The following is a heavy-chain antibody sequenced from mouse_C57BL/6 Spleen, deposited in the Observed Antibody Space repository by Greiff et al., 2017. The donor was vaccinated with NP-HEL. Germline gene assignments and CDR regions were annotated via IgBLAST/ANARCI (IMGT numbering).Heavy chain of an antibody. CDR3: ARGVIYYDYSWFAY. CDR2: INPNNGGT. D-gene: IGHD2-4*01. Sequence: VQLQQSGPELVKPGASVKIPCKASGYTFTDYNMDWVKQSHGKSLEWIGDINPNNGGTIYNQKFKGKATLTVDKSSSTAYMELRSLTSEDTAVYYCARGVIYYDYSWFAYWGQGTLVTVSA. CDR1: GYTFTDYN. V-gene: IGHV1-18*01. J-gene: IGHJ3*01.